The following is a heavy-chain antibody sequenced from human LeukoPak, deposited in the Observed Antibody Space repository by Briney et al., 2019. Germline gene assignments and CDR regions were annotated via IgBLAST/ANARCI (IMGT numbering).Heavy chain of an antibody. CDR1: GFTFSSYG. V-gene: IGHV3-30*18. CDR2: ISYDGSNK. D-gene: IGHD4-17*01. CDR3: AKVPYGDYVFDY. J-gene: IGHJ4*02. Sequence: PGRSLRLSCAASGFTFSSYGMHWVRQAPGKGLKWVAVISYDGSNKYYADSVKGRFTISRDNSKNTLYLQMNSLRAEDTAVYYCAKVPYGDYVFDYWGQGTLVTVSS.